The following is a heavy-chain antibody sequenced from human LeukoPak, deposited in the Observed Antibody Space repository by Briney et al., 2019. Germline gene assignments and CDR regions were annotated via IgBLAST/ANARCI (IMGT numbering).Heavy chain of an antibody. CDR1: GYTFRNYG. CDR2: ISAYSANT. V-gene: IGHV1-18*01. CDR3: ARPMPEDIVVVVAATFDH. Sequence: ASVKVSCKASGYTFRNYGISWVRQAPGQGLEWMGWISAYSANTHYAQRFQGRVTLTIDTSTSTAYMEVRSLRSDDTAVYYWARPMPEDIVVVVAATFDHWGQGTLVTVSS. J-gene: IGHJ4*02. D-gene: IGHD2-15*01.